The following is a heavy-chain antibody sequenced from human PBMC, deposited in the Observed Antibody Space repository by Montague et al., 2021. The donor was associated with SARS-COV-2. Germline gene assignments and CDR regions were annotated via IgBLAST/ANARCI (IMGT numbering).Heavy chain of an antibody. V-gene: IGHV2-70*01. CDR2: IDWGDDK. Sequence: PALVKPTQTLTLTCTFSGFSLSTSGMCVSWIRQPPGKALEWLTLIDWGDDKYYSTSLKTRLTISKDTSKNQVVLTMTNMDPVDTATYYCARSYGTTVVTRAFGYRGQGTLVTVSS. CDR1: GFSLSTSGMC. D-gene: IGHD4-23*01. J-gene: IGHJ4*02. CDR3: ARSYGTTVVTRAFGY.